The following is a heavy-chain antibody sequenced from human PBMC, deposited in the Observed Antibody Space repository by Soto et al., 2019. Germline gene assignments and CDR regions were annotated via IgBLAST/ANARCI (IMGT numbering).Heavy chain of an antibody. Sequence: SETLSLTCTVSGGSISSYYWSWIRQPPGKGLEWIGYIYYSGSTNYNPSLKSRVTISVDTSKNQFSLKLSSVTAADTAVYYCARRGRYCSGGSCLDYWGQGTLVTVSS. D-gene: IGHD2-15*01. CDR2: IYYSGST. CDR3: ARRGRYCSGGSCLDY. V-gene: IGHV4-59*08. J-gene: IGHJ4*02. CDR1: GGSISSYY.